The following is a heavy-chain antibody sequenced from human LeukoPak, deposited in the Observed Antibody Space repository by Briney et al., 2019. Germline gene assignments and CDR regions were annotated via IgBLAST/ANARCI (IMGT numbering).Heavy chain of an antibody. V-gene: IGHV3-21*01. D-gene: IGHD3-10*01. Sequence: GGSLRLSCAASGFAFSSYTMNWVRQAPGMGLEWVSSISSSSSFIYYADSVKGRFTISRDNAKNSLFLQMNSLRAEDTAVYHCAREMSGSGKSYWGQGNLVTVSS. CDR2: ISSSSSFI. CDR3: AREMSGSGKSY. J-gene: IGHJ4*02. CDR1: GFAFSSYT.